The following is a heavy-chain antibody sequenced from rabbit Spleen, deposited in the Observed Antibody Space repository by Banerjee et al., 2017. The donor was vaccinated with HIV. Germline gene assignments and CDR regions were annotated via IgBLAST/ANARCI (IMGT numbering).Heavy chain of an antibody. Sequence: QSLEECGGDLVKPGASLTLTCKASGLDFNSRYWICWVRQAPGKGLEWIECMDVVKSGNTYYPDWAKGPFTISKAPSTTVALQVTSLTAADTAAYFSARDAAGIGYGYGTGFGLWGPGTLVTVS. V-gene: IGHV1S40*01. D-gene: IGHD6-1*01. CDR1: GLDFNSRYW. J-gene: IGHJ4*01. CDR3: ARDAAGIGYGYGTGFGL. CDR2: MDVVKSGNT.